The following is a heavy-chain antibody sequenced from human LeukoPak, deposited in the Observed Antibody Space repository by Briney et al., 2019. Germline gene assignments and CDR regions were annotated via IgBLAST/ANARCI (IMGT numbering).Heavy chain of an antibody. J-gene: IGHJ4*02. CDR2: INPRGGST. CDR3: ARGYYDSSGYLPPFGY. CDR1: GYTFTGYY. V-gene: IGHV1-46*01. Sequence: ASVKVSCKASGYTFTGYYMHWVRQAPGQRPEWMGIINPRGGSTDYAQKFQGRVTMTRDMSTSTVYMELSSLRSEDTAVYYCARGYYDSSGYLPPFGYWGQGTLVTVSS. D-gene: IGHD3-22*01.